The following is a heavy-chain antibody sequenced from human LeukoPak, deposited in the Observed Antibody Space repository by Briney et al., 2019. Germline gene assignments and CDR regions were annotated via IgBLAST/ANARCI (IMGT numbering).Heavy chain of an antibody. V-gene: IGHV3-74*01. D-gene: IGHD1-26*01. CDR1: GFTFSTYW. J-gene: IGHJ4*02. CDR3: ARDRGSTEFDY. CDR2: INSDGSRI. Sequence: GGSLRLSCAASGFTFSTYWMHWVRQAPGRGLVWVSRINSDGSRISYADSVKGRFTISRDNAKNTLYLQMNSLRAEDTAVYYCARDRGSTEFDYWGQGTLVTVSS.